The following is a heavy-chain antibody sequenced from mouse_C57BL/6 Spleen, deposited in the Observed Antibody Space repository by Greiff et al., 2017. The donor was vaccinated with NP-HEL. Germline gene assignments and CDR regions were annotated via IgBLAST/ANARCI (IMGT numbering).Heavy chain of an antibody. D-gene: IGHD4-1*01. CDR1: GYTFTSYW. Sequence: QVQLQQPGAELVKPGASVKMSCKASGYTFTSYWITWVKQRPGQGLEWIGDIYPGSGSTNYNEKFKSKATLTVDKSSSTAYMQLSSLTSEDSAVYYCAREALNWSWFAYWGKGTLVTVSA. CDR3: AREALNWSWFAY. CDR2: IYPGSGST. V-gene: IGHV1-55*01. J-gene: IGHJ3*01.